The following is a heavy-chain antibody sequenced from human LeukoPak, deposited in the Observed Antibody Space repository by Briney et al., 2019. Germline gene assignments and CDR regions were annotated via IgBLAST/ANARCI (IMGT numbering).Heavy chain of an antibody. CDR2: IYYSGST. CDR3: ARGGFMIWFDP. Sequence: SETLSLTCTVSGGSISSYYWSWIRQPPGKGLEWIGYIYYSGSTNYNPSLKSRVTISVDTSKNQCSLKLSSVTAADTAVYYCARGGFMIWFDPWGQGTLVTVSS. J-gene: IGHJ5*02. D-gene: IGHD3-16*01. V-gene: IGHV4-59*01. CDR1: GGSISSYY.